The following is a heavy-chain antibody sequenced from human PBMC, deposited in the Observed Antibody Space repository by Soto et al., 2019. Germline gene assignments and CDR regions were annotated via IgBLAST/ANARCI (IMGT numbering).Heavy chain of an antibody. CDR1: GFSFSSYW. V-gene: IGHV3-7*03. D-gene: IGHD3-16*01. CDR2: IKQDAREK. CDR3: AGDGVRNGAYNGWLDP. J-gene: IGHJ5*02. Sequence: EVQLVESGGGLVQPGGSLRLSCAASGFSFSSYWMTWVRQAPGKGLEWVANIKQDAREKYYVASVKGRFTISRDNGKNLLYLQMDSLTAEDTAVYYCAGDGVRNGAYNGWLDPWGQGTLVTVSS.